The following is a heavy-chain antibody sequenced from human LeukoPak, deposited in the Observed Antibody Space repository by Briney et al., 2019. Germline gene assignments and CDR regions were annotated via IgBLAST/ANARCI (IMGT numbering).Heavy chain of an antibody. CDR2: ISYDGSNK. CDR1: GFTFSSYA. D-gene: IGHD3-22*01. V-gene: IGHV3-30-3*01. CDR3: ARDMSMIVVVITYDLDY. Sequence: GRSLRLSCAASGFTFSSYAMYWVRQAPGKGLEWVAVISYDGSNKYYADSVKGRFTISRDNSKNTLYLQMNSLRAEDTAVYYCARDMSMIVVVITYDLDYWGQGTLVTVSS. J-gene: IGHJ4*02.